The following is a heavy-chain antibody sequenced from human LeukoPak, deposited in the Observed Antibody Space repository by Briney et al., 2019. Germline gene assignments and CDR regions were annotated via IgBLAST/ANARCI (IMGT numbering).Heavy chain of an antibody. J-gene: IGHJ3*02. Sequence: GGSLRLSCAASGFTFSTYSMNWVRQAPGKGLEWVSSISSSSSYIYYADSVKGRFTISRDNAKNSLYLQMNSLRAEDTAVYYCARDSGNYLGAFDIWGQGTMVTVSS. CDR2: ISSSSSYI. CDR1: GFTFSTYS. D-gene: IGHD1-7*01. CDR3: ARDSGNYLGAFDI. V-gene: IGHV3-21*01.